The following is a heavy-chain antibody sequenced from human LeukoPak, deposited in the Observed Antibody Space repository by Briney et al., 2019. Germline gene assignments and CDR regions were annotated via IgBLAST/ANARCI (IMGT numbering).Heavy chain of an antibody. V-gene: IGHV4-30-2*01. CDR2: IHHSGST. D-gene: IGHD3-22*01. CDR1: GGSISSGLYS. Sequence: PSQTLSLTCAVSGGSISSGLYSWTWIRQPPGKGLEYIGYIHHSGSTFHNPSLKSRVTISEDRSKNQFSLNLNSVTAADTAVYYCGIYYYNSSGYHDYWGQGALVTVSS. CDR3: GIYYYNSSGYHDY. J-gene: IGHJ4*02.